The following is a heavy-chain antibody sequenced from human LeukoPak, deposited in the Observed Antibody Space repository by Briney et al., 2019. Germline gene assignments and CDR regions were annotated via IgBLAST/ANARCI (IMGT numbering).Heavy chain of an antibody. V-gene: IGHV4-34*09. CDR2: IYYSGST. CDR1: GGSFSGYY. Sequence: SETLSLTCAVYGGSFSGYYWSWIRQPPGKGLEWIGYIYYSGSTYYNPSLKSRVTISVDTSKNQFSLKLSSVTAADTAVYYCARDSLYYYDSSGDDAFDIWGQGTMVTVSS. CDR3: ARDSLYYYDSSGDDAFDI. J-gene: IGHJ3*02. D-gene: IGHD3-22*01.